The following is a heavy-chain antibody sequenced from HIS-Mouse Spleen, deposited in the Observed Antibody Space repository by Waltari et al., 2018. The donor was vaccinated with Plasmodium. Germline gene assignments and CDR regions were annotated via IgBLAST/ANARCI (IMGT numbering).Heavy chain of an antibody. Sequence: QVQLQQWGAGLLKPSETLSLTCAVSGGSFSGYYWRWIRQPPGKGLEWIGEIKHRGSPNYNPSLKSRVTRSVDTSKNQFSLKLSYVTAADTAVYYGASSSSGSYYYWGQGTLVTVSS. CDR1: GGSFSGYY. V-gene: IGHV4-34*01. CDR3: ASSSSGSYYY. CDR2: IKHRGSP. D-gene: IGHD3-10*01. J-gene: IGHJ4*02.